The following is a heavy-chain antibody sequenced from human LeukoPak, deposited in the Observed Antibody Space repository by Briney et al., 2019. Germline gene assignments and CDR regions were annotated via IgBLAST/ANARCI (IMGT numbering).Heavy chain of an antibody. D-gene: IGHD2-2*01. CDR3: ARQLGYCSSTSCYADKVDY. CDR2: IYYSGST. Sequence: SETLSLTCTVSGGSISNSSYYWGWIRQPPGKGLEWIGSIYYSGSTYYNPSLKSRVTISVDTSKNQFSLKLSSVTAADTAVYYCARQLGYCSSTSCYADKVDYWGQGTLATVSS. V-gene: IGHV4-39*01. CDR1: GGSISNSSYY. J-gene: IGHJ4*02.